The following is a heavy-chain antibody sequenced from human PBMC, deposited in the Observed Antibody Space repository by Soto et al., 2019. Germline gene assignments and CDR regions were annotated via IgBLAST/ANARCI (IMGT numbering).Heavy chain of an antibody. CDR3: ARSYSSSWHKA. CDR2: IYYSGST. J-gene: IGHJ5*02. CDR1: GGSVSSGSYY. Sequence: SETLSLTCTVSGGSVSSGSYYWSWIRQPPGKGLEWIGYIYYSGSTNYNPSLKSRVTISVDTSKNQFSLKLSSVTAADTAVYYCARSYSSSWHKAWGQGTLVTVSS. V-gene: IGHV4-61*01. D-gene: IGHD6-13*01.